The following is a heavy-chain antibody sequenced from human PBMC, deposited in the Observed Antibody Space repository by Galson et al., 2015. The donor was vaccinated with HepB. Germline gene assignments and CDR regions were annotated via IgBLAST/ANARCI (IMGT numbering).Heavy chain of an antibody. J-gene: IGHJ4*02. V-gene: IGHV1-2*02. D-gene: IGHD3-3*01. CDR2: INPNSGFT. CDR1: GYIFTGYY. Sequence: SCKASGYIFTGYYIHWVRQAPGQGLEWMGWINPNSGFTNYAQNFRGRVTMTSDTSINTAYMELNSLRSDDTAVFYCARASPWSGSDYWGQGTLVTVSS. CDR3: ARASPWSGSDY.